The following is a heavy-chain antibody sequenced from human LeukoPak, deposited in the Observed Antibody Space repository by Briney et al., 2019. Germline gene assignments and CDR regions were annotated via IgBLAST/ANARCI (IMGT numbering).Heavy chain of an antibody. J-gene: IGHJ5*02. Sequence: GESLRLSCVGSGLTYTDYWMHWFRQAPGKGPVWVSRINPDGTIIDYADSVKGRFSISRDNAKNLLYLQMNGLRADDTAVYYCAKDLSWNTADRWGQGILVTVSS. V-gene: IGHV3-74*01. D-gene: IGHD5-18*01. CDR3: AKDLSWNTADR. CDR2: INPDGTII. CDR1: GLTYTDYW.